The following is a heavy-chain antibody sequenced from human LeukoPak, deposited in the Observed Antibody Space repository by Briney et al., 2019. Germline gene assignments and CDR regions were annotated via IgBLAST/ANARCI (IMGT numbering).Heavy chain of an antibody. CDR1: GGSISSYY. J-gene: IGHJ4*02. Sequence: SETLSPTCTVSGGSISSYYWSWIRQPPGKGLEWIGYIYYSGSTNYNPSLKSRVTISVDTSKNQFSLKLGSVTAADTAVYYCARSNSGSYWYYFDYWGQGTLVTVSS. D-gene: IGHD1-26*01. CDR2: IYYSGST. V-gene: IGHV4-59*01. CDR3: ARSNSGSYWYYFDY.